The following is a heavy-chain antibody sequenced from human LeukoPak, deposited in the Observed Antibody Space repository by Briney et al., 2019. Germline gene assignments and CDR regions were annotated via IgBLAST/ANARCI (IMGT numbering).Heavy chain of an antibody. Sequence: SETLSLTCTVSGGSISSSSYYWGWIRQPAGKGLEWIGRIYTSGSTNYNPSLKSRVTMSVDTSKNQFSLKLSSVTAADTAVYYCAREGQVFCSSTSCYMWDYYYYMDVWGKGTTVTISS. CDR1: GGSISSSSYY. J-gene: IGHJ6*03. CDR3: AREGQVFCSSTSCYMWDYYYYMDV. D-gene: IGHD2-2*02. V-gene: IGHV4-61*02. CDR2: IYTSGST.